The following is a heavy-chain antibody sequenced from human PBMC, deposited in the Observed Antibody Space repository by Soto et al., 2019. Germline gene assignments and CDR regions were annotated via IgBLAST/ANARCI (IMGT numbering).Heavy chain of an antibody. V-gene: IGHV3-48*01. J-gene: IGHJ6*03. D-gene: IGHD6-6*01. CDR2: ISSSSSTI. CDR3: ARPQLVPKKRDYYYYMDV. CDR1: GFTFSSYS. Sequence: GGSLRLSCAASGFTFSSYSMNWVRQAPGKGLEWVSYISSSSSTIYYADSVKGRFTISRDNAKNSLYLQMNSLRAEDTAVYYCARPQLVPKKRDYYYYMDVWGKGTTVTVSS.